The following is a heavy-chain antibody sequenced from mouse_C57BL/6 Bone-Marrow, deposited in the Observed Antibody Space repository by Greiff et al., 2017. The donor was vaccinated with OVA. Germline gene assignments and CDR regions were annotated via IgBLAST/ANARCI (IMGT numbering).Heavy chain of an antibody. CDR3: ARPGDYDGDWFAY. V-gene: IGHV1-47*01. J-gene: IGHJ3*01. Sequence: QVQLQQSGAELVKPGASVKMSCKASGYTFTTYPIEWKKQNHGKSLEWIGNFHTYNDDNKYNEKFKGKATLTVEKSSSTVYLELSRLTSDDSAVYYCARPGDYDGDWFAYWGQGTLVTVSA. CDR1: GYTFTTYP. CDR2: FHTYNDDN. D-gene: IGHD2-4*01.